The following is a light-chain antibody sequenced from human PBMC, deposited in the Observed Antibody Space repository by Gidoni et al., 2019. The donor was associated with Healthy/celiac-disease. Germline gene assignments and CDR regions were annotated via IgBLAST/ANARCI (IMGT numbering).Light chain of an antibody. CDR2: GAS. Sequence: EIVMTQSPATLSVSPGERATLSCRASQSVSSNLAWYQQKPGQAPRLLIYGASTRATGIPARFIGSGSGTEFTLTISSLQSEDFAVYYCQQYNNWPATFXQXTKVXIK. CDR1: QSVSSN. CDR3: QQYNNWPAT. V-gene: IGKV3-15*01. J-gene: IGKJ1*01.